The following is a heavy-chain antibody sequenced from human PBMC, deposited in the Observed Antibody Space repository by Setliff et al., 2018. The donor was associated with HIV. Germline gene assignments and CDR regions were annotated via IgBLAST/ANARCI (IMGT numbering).Heavy chain of an antibody. CDR2: IQSKTDGGAT. CDR1: GFTFSNAW. CDR3: ATGAEDTAVYFCAISQDDGYYPLDY. Sequence: GGSLRLSCAASGFTFSNAWMSWVRQAPGKGLEWVGRIQSKTDGGATDYAAPVKGRVTISRDDSQNTLFLQMNSLILEDTAVYYCATGAEDTAVYFCAISQDDGYYPLDYWGQGTLVTVSS. V-gene: IGHV3-15*01. J-gene: IGHJ4*02. D-gene: IGHD3-22*01.